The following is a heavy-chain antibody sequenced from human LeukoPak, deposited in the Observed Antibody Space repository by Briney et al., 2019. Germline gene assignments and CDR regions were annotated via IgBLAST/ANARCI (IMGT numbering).Heavy chain of an antibody. Sequence: SETLSLTCAVYGGSFSGYYWSWIRQPPGKGLEWIGEINHSGSTNYNPSLKSRVTISVDTSKNQFSLKLSSVTAADTAVYYCARLSWGVVQQRYFDYWGQGTLVTVSS. CDR2: INHSGST. V-gene: IGHV4-34*01. CDR1: GGSFSGYY. CDR3: ARLSWGVVQQRYFDY. J-gene: IGHJ4*02. D-gene: IGHD6-13*01.